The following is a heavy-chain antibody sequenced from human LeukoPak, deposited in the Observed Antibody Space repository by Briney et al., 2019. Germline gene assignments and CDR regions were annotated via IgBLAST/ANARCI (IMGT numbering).Heavy chain of an antibody. V-gene: IGHV1-18*01. CDR1: GYTFTSYG. CDR2: ISAYNGNT. J-gene: IGHJ4*02. Sequence: GASVKVSCKASGYTFTSYGISWVRQAPGQGLEWMGWISAYNGNTNYAQKLQGRVTMTTDPSTSTAYMELRSLRSDDTAVYYCARDREGSYGVRLRGFDYWGQGTLVTVSS. CDR3: ARDREGSYGVRLRGFDY. D-gene: IGHD4-17*01.